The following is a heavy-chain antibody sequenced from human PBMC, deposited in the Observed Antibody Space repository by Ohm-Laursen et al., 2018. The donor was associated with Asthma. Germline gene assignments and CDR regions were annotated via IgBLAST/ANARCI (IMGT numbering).Heavy chain of an antibody. CDR2: ISGSGDNT. J-gene: IGHJ4*02. Sequence: SLRLSCSASGFTFSSYAMTWVRQAPGKGLEWVSAISGSGDNTYYADSVKGRFTISRDNSKNTLYLQMNSLRAEDTAVYYCTKSRVYYGDYDYWGQGTLVTVSS. CDR3: TKSRVYYGDYDY. V-gene: IGHV3-23*01. CDR1: GFTFSSYA. D-gene: IGHD4-17*01.